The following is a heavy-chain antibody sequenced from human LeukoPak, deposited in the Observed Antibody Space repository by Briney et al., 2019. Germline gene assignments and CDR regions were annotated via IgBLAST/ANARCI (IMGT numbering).Heavy chain of an antibody. CDR3: AKDSPLLSYYYYGMDV. J-gene: IGHJ6*02. V-gene: IGHV3-30*18. CDR1: GFTFSSYG. CDR2: ISYDGSNK. Sequence: GGSLRLSCAASGFTFSSYGMHWVRQAPGKGLEWVAVISYDGSNKYYADSVKGRFTISRDNSKNTLYPQMNSLRAEDTAVYYCAKDSPLLSYYYYGMDVWGQGTTVTVSS.